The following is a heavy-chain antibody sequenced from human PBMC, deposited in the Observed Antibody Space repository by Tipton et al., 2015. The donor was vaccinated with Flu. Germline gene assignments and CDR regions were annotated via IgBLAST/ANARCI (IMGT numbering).Heavy chain of an antibody. CDR2: IYYSGSS. J-gene: IGHJ4*02. D-gene: IGHD1-26*01. Sequence: TLSLTCTVSGGSISSSTYYWGWSRQPPGKGLEWIGSIYYSGSSYYNPSLKSRVTISLDTSKNQFSLNLSSVTAAEPAVYYCARALRGPVGATLGYWGQGTLVTLSS. CDR3: ARALRGPVGATLGY. CDR1: GGSISSSTYY. V-gene: IGHV4-39*07.